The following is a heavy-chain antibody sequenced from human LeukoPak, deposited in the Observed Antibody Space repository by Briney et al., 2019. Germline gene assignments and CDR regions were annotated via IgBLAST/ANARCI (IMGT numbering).Heavy chain of an antibody. CDR3: ARENREGWLQFSGNWFDP. V-gene: IGHV4-59*12. Sequence: SETLSLTCTVSGGSISSYYWSWIRQPPGKGLEWIGYIYYSGSTNYNPSLKSRVTISVDTSKNQFSLKLSSVTAADTAVYYCARENREGWLQFSGNWFDPWGQGTLVTVSS. CDR1: GGSISSYY. J-gene: IGHJ5*02. D-gene: IGHD5-24*01. CDR2: IYYSGST.